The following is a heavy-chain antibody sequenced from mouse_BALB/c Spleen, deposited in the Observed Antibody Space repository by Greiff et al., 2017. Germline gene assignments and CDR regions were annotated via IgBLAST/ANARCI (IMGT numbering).Heavy chain of an antibody. D-gene: IGHD1-1*01. CDR1: GFTFSSYT. Sequence: DVKLVESGGGLVKPGGSLKLSCAASGFTFSSYTMSWVRQTPEKRLEWVATISSGGGNTYYPDSVKGRFTISRDNAKNNLYLQMSSLRSEDTALYYCASLRYYYGFDYWGQGTTLTVSS. CDR2: ISSGGGNT. V-gene: IGHV5-9*03. J-gene: IGHJ2*01. CDR3: ASLRYYYGFDY.